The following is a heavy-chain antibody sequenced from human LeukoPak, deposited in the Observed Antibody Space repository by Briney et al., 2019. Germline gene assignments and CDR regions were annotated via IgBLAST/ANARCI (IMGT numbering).Heavy chain of an antibody. CDR3: GRGTNWSPLDFDS. CDR2: ISSSGSNT. J-gene: IGHJ4*02. CDR1: EFTYG. D-gene: IGHD1-20*01. Sequence: GGSLRLSCAASEFTYGMNWVRQAPGKGLERVSAISSSGSNTYYADSVKGRFTISRDNAKNSLYLQMNSLRAEDTAVYFCGRGTNWSPLDFDSWGQGTRVTVSS. V-gene: IGHV3-21*01.